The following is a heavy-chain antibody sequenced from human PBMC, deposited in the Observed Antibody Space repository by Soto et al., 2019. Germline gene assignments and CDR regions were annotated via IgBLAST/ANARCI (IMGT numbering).Heavy chain of an antibody. J-gene: IGHJ4*02. V-gene: IGHV1-18*01. CDR2: ISAYNGNA. D-gene: IGHD3-10*01. CDR3: ARDFDGSGSYFTDY. CDR1: GYTFTSAG. Sequence: QVQLVQSGAEVKNPGTSVKVSCKASGYTFTSAGISWVRQAPGQGLEWMGWISAYNGNAKYAQKLQGRVTMTTDTAASTAYMELRSLTSDDTAVYYCARDFDGSGSYFTDYWGQGTLVTVAA.